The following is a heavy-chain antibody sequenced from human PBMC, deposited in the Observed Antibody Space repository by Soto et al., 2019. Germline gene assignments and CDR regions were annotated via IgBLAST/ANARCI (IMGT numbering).Heavy chain of an antibody. CDR2: ISTGGADM. CDR3: ARDIASPGGDYFDS. D-gene: IGHD2-21*01. V-gene: IGHV3-21*06. J-gene: IGHJ4*02. CDR1: GFTFRNYN. Sequence: EVQLVESGGGLVKAGGSLRLFCTASGFTFRNYNMNWVRQAPGKWLEWVSSISTGGADMFYADSVKGRFTISRDNAQNSLFLQIARPRAEDTAVYYCARDIASPGGDYFDSWGQGTLVTVSS.